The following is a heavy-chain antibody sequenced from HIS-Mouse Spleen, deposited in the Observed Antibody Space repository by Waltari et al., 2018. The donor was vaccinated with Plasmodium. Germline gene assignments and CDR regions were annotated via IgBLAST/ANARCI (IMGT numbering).Heavy chain of an antibody. CDR1: GYTFTGYY. Sequence: QAQLVQSGAEVTKPGASVKVSCKSSGYTFTGYYMHRVRQAPGQGLEWMGWINPNSGDTSISTAYMELSRLRSDDTAVYYCARVLGYKAAAGTFVEYFQHWGQGTLVTVSS. V-gene: IGHV1-2*02. CDR2: INPNSG. D-gene: IGHD6-13*01. J-gene: IGHJ1*01. CDR3: ARVLGYKAAAGTFVEYFQH.